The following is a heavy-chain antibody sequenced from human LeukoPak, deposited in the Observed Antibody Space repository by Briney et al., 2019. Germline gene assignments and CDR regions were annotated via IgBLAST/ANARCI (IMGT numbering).Heavy chain of an antibody. CDR3: ARQQDDYGGNSGAFDI. J-gene: IGHJ3*02. D-gene: IGHD4-23*01. CDR1: GYSFTTYW. Sequence: GESLKISCKGSGYSFTTYWISWVRQMPGKGLEWMGRIDPSDSYTNYSPSFQGHITISADKSIFTAYLQWSSLKASDTAMYYCARQQDDYGGNSGAFDIWGQGTMVTVSS. CDR2: IDPSDSYT. V-gene: IGHV5-10-1*01.